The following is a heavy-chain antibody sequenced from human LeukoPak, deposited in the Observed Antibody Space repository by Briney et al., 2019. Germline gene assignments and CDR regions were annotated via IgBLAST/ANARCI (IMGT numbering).Heavy chain of an antibody. V-gene: IGHV4-59*01. CDR2: IYYSGST. Sequence: SETLSLTCTVSGGSISSYYWSWIRQPPGKGLEWIGYIYYSGSTNYNPSLKSRVTISVDTSKNQFSLKLSSVTAADTAVYYCAREYGDQGTRNFDYWGQGGLVTVSS. J-gene: IGHJ4*02. D-gene: IGHD4-17*01. CDR3: AREYGDQGTRNFDY. CDR1: GGSISSYY.